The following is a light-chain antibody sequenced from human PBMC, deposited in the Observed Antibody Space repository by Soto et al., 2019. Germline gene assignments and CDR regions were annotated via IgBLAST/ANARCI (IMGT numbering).Light chain of an antibody. Sequence: EIVMTQSPATLSVSPGERATLSCRASQSVSSNLAWYQQKPGQAPRLLIYGVSTRATGIPARFSGSGSGTEFTLPISTLQSEDFAVYYCQQYNDWSPLGQGTKGDIK. J-gene: IGKJ1*01. CDR1: QSVSSN. V-gene: IGKV3-15*01. CDR3: QQYNDWSP. CDR2: GVS.